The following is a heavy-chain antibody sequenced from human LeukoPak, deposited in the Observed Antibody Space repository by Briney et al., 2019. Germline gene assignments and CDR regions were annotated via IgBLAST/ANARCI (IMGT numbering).Heavy chain of an antibody. CDR2: ISYDGSNK. Sequence: GGSLRLSCAASGFSFNSYDMHWVRQAPGKGLEWVAVISYDGSNKYYADSVKGRFTISRDNSKVTLYLQMNSLTAADTAVYYCAKDRGPMGLTEGFDYWGQGTLVTVSS. J-gene: IGHJ4*02. CDR1: GFSFNSYD. V-gene: IGHV3-30*18. CDR3: AKDRGPMGLTEGFDY. D-gene: IGHD3-16*01.